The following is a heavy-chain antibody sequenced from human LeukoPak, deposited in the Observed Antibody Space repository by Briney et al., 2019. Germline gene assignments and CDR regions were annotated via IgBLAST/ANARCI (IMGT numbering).Heavy chain of an antibody. CDR2: ISSSSSYI. D-gene: IGHD7-27*01. CDR3: AKDVELGIEAGYFDY. CDR1: GFTFSSYS. J-gene: IGHJ4*02. Sequence: GGSLRLSCAASGFTFSSYSMNWVRQAPGKGLEWVSSISSSSSYIYYADSVKGRFTISRDNSKNTLYLQMNSLRAEDTAVYYCAKDVELGIEAGYFDYWGQGTLVTVSS. V-gene: IGHV3-21*01.